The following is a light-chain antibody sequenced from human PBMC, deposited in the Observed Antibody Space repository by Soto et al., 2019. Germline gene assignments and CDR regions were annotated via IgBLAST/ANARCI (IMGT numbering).Light chain of an antibody. J-gene: IGKJ1*01. CDR2: DAS. V-gene: IGKV1-5*01. CDR3: QQYHSYPWT. CDR1: QSIRSY. Sequence: DIQLTQSPSSLSASVGDKVTITCRASQSIRSYLNWVQQKPGKAPKLLIYDASSLESGVPSRFSSSGSGTEFTLTISSLQPDDFATYYCQQYHSYPWTFGQGTKVDIK.